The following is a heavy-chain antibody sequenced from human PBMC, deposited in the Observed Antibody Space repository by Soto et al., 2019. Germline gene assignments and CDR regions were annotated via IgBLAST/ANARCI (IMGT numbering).Heavy chain of an antibody. Sequence: EVQLVESGGGLVQPGGSLRLSCAASGFTFSSYWMSWVRQAPGKGLEWVANIKPDGSEKYYVDSVKGRFTISRDNAKNSLYLQRNSRRAGDTAVYYCARIGRIAGGGDYWGQGTLVTVSS. CDR2: IKPDGSEK. CDR1: GFTFSSYW. CDR3: ARIGRIAGGGDY. D-gene: IGHD6-13*01. V-gene: IGHV3-7*01. J-gene: IGHJ4*02.